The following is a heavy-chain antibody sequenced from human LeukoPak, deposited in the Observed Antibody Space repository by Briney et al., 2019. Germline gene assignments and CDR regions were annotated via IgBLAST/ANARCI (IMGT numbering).Heavy chain of an antibody. Sequence: SETLSLTCAVYGGSFSGYYWSWIRQPAGKGLEWIGRIYTSGSTNYNPSLKSRVTMSVDTSKNQFSLKLSSVTAADTAVYYCARVRLGIAVAGKYYYYYMDVWGKGTTVTVSS. J-gene: IGHJ6*03. CDR3: ARVRLGIAVAGKYYYYYMDV. CDR2: IYTSGST. V-gene: IGHV4-59*10. CDR1: GGSFSGYY. D-gene: IGHD6-19*01.